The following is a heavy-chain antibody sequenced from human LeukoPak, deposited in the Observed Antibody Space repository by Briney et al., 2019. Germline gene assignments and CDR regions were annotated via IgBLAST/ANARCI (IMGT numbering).Heavy chain of an antibody. CDR3: ARLYYYNSSGYGSIPY. J-gene: IGHJ4*02. V-gene: IGHV3-23*01. CDR2: ISDSGGST. D-gene: IGHD3-22*01. Sequence: GGSLRLSCAASGFTFNTYAMSWVRQAPGKGLEWVSTISDSGGSTYYADSVKGRFTISRDNPKNTLYLQMNGLRAEDTAVYYCARLYYYNSSGYGSIPYWGQGPLVTVSS. CDR1: GFTFNTYA.